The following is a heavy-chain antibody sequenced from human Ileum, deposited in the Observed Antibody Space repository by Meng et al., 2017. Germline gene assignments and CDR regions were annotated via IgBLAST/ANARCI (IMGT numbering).Heavy chain of an antibody. J-gene: IGHJ6*02. V-gene: IGHV4-61*02. CDR2: IYTSGST. CDR1: GGSISSGSYY. Sequence: SETLSLTCTVSGGSISSGSYYWSWIRQPAGKGREWIGRIYTSGSTNYNPSLKSRVTISVDTSKNQFSLKLSSVTAADTAVYYCARARTAMVTGYYYGMDVWGQGTTVTVSS. CDR3: ARARTAMVTGYYYGMDV. D-gene: IGHD5-18*01.